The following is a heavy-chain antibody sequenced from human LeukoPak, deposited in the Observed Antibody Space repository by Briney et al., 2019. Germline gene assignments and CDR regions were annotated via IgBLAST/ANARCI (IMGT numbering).Heavy chain of an antibody. V-gene: IGHV3-23*01. CDR3: ANWGGMESIGTIWYGPLDY. J-gene: IGHJ4*02. CDR1: GLTFRNYI. CDR2: IGGGGDVT. D-gene: IGHD6-13*01. Sequence: GGSLRLSCTVSGLTFRNYIMTWVRLSPGKGLEWVSSIGGGGDVTFYADSVKGRFRTTRDDSRSTLYLQMDSLRVDDTGVYYCANWGGMESIGTIWYGPLDYWGQGTQVTVSS.